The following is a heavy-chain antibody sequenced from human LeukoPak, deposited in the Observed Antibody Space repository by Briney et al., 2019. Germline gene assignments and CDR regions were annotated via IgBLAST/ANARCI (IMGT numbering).Heavy chain of an antibody. J-gene: IGHJ4*02. CDR3: TTAPGHDLYY. CDR2: IKDETNGGII. D-gene: IGHD3-16*01. CDR1: GFTFSNAW. Sequence: PGGSLRLSCAASGFTFSNAWMSWVRQAPGKGLEWVGRIKDETNGGIIDYTAPVKGRFTISRDDSKDSLYLQMNNLRIDDTGIYYCTTAPGHDLYYWGQGTLVTVSS. V-gene: IGHV3-15*01.